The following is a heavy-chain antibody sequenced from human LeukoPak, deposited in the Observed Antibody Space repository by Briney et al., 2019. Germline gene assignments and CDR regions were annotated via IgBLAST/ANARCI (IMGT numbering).Heavy chain of an antibody. CDR3: AKDPTGTYGDYADY. D-gene: IGHD4-17*01. CDR2: ISGSGGST. CDR1: GFTFSSYA. V-gene: IGHV3-23*01. J-gene: IGHJ4*02. Sequence: GASLRLSCAASGFTFSSYAMSWVRQAPGKGLEWVSAISGSGGSTYYADSVKGRFTISRDNSKNTLYLQMNSLRAEDTAVYYCAKDPTGTYGDYADYWGQGTLVTVSS.